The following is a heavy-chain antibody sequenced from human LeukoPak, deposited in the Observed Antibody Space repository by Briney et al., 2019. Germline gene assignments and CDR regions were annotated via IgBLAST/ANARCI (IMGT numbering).Heavy chain of an antibody. CDR1: GGSFSGYY. V-gene: IGHV4-34*01. CDR3: ASGYYDILTGYYDAFDI. Sequence: PSETLSLTCAVYGGSFSGYYWSWIRQPPGKELEWIGEINHSGSTNYNPSLKSRVTISVDTSKNQFSLKLSSVTAADTAVYYCASGYYDILTGYYDAFDIWGQGTLVTVSS. J-gene: IGHJ4*02. D-gene: IGHD3-9*01. CDR2: INHSGST.